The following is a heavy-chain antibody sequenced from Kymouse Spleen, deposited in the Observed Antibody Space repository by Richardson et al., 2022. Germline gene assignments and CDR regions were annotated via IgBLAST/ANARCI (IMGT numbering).Heavy chain of an antibody. V-gene: IGHV3-21*03. CDR1: GFTFSSYS. CDR3: AREGSSGWYESYYYYYGMDV. CDR2: ISSSSSYI. Sequence: EVQLVESGGGLVKPGGSLRLSCAASGFTFSSYSMNWVRQAPGKGLEWVSSISSSSSYIYYADSVKGRFTISRDNAKNSLYLQMNSLRAEDTAVYYCAREGSSGWYESYYYYYGMDVWGQGTTVTVSS. J-gene: IGHJ6*02. D-gene: IGHD6-19*01.